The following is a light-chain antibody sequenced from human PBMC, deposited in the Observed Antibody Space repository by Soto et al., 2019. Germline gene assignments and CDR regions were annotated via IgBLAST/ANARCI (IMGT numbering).Light chain of an antibody. CDR3: CSHAGSNTYV. CDR2: EGF. V-gene: IGLV2-23*01. J-gene: IGLJ1*01. Sequence: QSVLTQPASVSGSPGQSITISCTGTSSDVGSGNVVSWYQHYPGKAPQLMIYEGFKRPSGVSSRFSGSKSGNTASLTISGLQAEDEAEYYCCSHAGSNTYVFGTGTKLTVL. CDR1: SSDVGSGNV.